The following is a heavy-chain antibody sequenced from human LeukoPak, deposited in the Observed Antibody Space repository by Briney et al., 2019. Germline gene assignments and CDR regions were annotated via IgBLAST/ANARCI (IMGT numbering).Heavy chain of an antibody. D-gene: IGHD6-19*01. CDR2: IKQDGSEK. V-gene: IGHV3-7*01. CDR1: GFTFSSYW. Sequence: SGGSLRLSCAASGFTFSSYWMSWVRQAPGKGLEWVANIKQDGSEKYYVDSVKGRFTISRDNAKNSLYLQMSSLRAEDTAVYYCARERAVAGNLGYFDYWGQGTLVTVSS. J-gene: IGHJ4*02. CDR3: ARERAVAGNLGYFDY.